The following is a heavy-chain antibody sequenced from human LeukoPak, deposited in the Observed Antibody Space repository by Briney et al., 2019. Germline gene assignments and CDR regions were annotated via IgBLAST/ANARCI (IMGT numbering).Heavy chain of an antibody. CDR1: GFTFSTYD. V-gene: IGHV3-23*01. Sequence: GGSLGLSCAASGFTFSTYDMSWVRQAPGKGLEWVSGISGGYNTFYSDSVKGRFTISRDNSKNTLYLEMNSLRAEDTAVYFCAKDGWEIRLATGNWGQGTLVTVSS. CDR2: ISGGYNT. CDR3: AKDGWEIRLATGN. J-gene: IGHJ4*02. D-gene: IGHD1-1*01.